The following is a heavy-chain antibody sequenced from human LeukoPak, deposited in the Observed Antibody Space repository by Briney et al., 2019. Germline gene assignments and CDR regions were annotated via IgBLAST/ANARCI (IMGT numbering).Heavy chain of an antibody. CDR1: GYTFTSNY. Sequence: ASVKVSCKASGYTFTSNYIHWVRQPPGQGLEWMGMIYPRDGSTSYAQKFPGRVTVTRDTSTSTVHMELSGLRSEDTAVYYCAREAYYYDAYGMDVWGQGTTVTVSS. D-gene: IGHD3-22*01. V-gene: IGHV1-46*01. CDR3: AREAYYYDAYGMDV. CDR2: IYPRDGST. J-gene: IGHJ6*02.